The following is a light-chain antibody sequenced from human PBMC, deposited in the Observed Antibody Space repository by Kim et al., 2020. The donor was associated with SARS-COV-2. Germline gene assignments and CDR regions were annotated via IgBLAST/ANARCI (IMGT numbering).Light chain of an antibody. J-gene: IGLJ1*01. CDR2: GKN. CDR1: SLRNYY. V-gene: IGLV3-19*01. Sequence: QTDRITCQGDSLRNYYASWYQQKPGQAPVLVIYGKNNRPSGIPDRFSGSSSGNTASMTITGAQAEDEADYYCNSRDSSGNHLGVFGTGTKVTVL. CDR3: NSRDSSGNHLGV.